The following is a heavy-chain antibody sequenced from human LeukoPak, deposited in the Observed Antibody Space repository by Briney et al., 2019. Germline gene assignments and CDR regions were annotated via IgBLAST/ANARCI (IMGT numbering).Heavy chain of an antibody. J-gene: IGHJ6*03. Sequence: GGSLRLSCAASGFTFSSYAMSWVRQAPGKGLEWVSAISGSGGSTYYADSVKGRFTISRDNSKNTLYLQMNSLRAEDTAVYYCASRARFGELLYYYYYMDVWGKGTTVTVSS. CDR3: ASRARFGELLYYYYYMDV. D-gene: IGHD3-10*01. CDR1: GFTFSSYA. CDR2: ISGSGGST. V-gene: IGHV3-23*01.